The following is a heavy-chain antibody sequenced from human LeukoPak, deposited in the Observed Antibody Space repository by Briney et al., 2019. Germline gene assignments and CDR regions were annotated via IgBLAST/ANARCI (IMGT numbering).Heavy chain of an antibody. D-gene: IGHD6-19*01. V-gene: IGHV3-48*03. J-gene: IGHJ4*02. CDR3: ARDRRAVAYDY. CDR1: GFTFSSYE. Sequence: PGGSLRLSCAASGFTFSSYEMNWVRQAPGKGLEWVSYISSSGSTIYYADSVKGRFTISRDNAKNSLYLQMSSLRAEDTAVYYCARDRRAVAYDYWGQGTLVTVSS. CDR2: ISSSGSTI.